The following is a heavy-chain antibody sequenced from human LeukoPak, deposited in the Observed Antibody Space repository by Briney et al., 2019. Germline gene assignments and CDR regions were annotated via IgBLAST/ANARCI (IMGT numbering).Heavy chain of an antibody. Sequence: GGSLRLSCAASGLTFSSYGMSWVRQAPGKGLEWVSAISGSGGSTYYADSVKGRFTISRDNSKNTLYLQMNSLRAEDTAVYYCASLWFGDHQYFQHWGQGTLVTVSS. V-gene: IGHV3-23*01. CDR3: ASLWFGDHQYFQH. CDR1: GLTFSSYG. J-gene: IGHJ1*01. D-gene: IGHD3-10*01. CDR2: ISGSGGST.